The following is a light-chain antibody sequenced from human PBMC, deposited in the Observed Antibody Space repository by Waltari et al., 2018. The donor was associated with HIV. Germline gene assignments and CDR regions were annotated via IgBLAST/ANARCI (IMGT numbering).Light chain of an antibody. J-gene: IGLJ2*01. Sequence: QTEVTQEPSVPVSLGGTGTVTYPFAFGPASNSSFASWSHQTPGQPPRPLIYNTTSRSSGVPDRFSGSILGNKAALTIAGAQADDDGDYYCVLSLAGGLKAFGGGTRLTVL. CDR3: VLSLAGGLKA. V-gene: IGLV8-61*01. CDR2: NTT. CDR1: FGPASNSSF.